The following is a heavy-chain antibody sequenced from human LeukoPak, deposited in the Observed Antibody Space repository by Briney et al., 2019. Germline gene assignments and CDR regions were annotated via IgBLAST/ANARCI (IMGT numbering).Heavy chain of an antibody. D-gene: IGHD5-12*01. CDR3: AKDLGYSGYHH. V-gene: IGHV3-23*01. Sequence: GGSLRLSCAASGFTFSSYAVSWVRQAPGKGLEWVSAISGSGGSTYYADSVKGRFTISRDNSKNTLYLQMNSLRAEDTAVYYCAKDLGYSGYHHWGQGTLVTVSS. CDR1: GFTFSSYA. J-gene: IGHJ4*02. CDR2: ISGSGGST.